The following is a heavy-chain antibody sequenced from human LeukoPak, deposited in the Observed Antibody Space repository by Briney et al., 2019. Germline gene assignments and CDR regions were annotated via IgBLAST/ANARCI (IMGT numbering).Heavy chain of an antibody. CDR3: AKVGIAAPLLDY. Sequence: GGSLRLSCAASGFTFSSYAMSWVRQAPGKGLEWVSAISGSGGSTYYADSVKGRFTISIDNSKNTLYLQMNSLRAEDTAVYYCAKVGIAAPLLDYWGQGTLVTVSS. CDR1: GFTFSSYA. J-gene: IGHJ4*02. CDR2: ISGSGGST. D-gene: IGHD6-6*01. V-gene: IGHV3-23*01.